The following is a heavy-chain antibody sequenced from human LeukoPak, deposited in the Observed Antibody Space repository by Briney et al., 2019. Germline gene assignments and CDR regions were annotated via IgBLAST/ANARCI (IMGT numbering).Heavy chain of an antibody. CDR2: ISHSGST. Sequence: PSETLSLTCAVYGGSFSGYYWSWIRQPPGKGLEWIGEISHSGSTNYNPSLKSRVTISVDTSKNQFSLKLSSVTAADTAVYYCARNAYYDFWSGYYSLNWFDPWGQGTLVTVSS. V-gene: IGHV4-34*01. CDR1: GGSFSGYY. J-gene: IGHJ5*02. CDR3: ARNAYYDFWSGYYSLNWFDP. D-gene: IGHD3-3*01.